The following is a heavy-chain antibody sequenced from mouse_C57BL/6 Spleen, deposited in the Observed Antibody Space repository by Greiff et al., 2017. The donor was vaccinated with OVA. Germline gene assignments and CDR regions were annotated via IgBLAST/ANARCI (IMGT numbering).Heavy chain of an antibody. CDR2: IDPETGGT. V-gene: IGHV1-15*01. CDR3: TREVFYYDYDEGYFDV. CDR1: GYTFTDYE. Sequence: VQLQQSGAELVRPGASVTLSCKASGYTFTDYEMHWVKQTPVHGLEWIGAIDPETGGTASNQKFKGKAILTADKSSSTAYMELRSLTSEDSAVYYCTREVFYYDYDEGYFDVWGTGTTVTVSS. D-gene: IGHD2-4*01. J-gene: IGHJ1*03.